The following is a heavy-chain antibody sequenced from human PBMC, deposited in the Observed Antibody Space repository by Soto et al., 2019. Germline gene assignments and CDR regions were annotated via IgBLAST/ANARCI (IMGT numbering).Heavy chain of an antibody. CDR3: AALYSSSRGLYYYMDV. CDR1: GYTFTSYG. V-gene: IGHV1-18*01. J-gene: IGHJ6*03. CDR2: IRAYNGNT. Sequence: ASVKVSCKASGYTFTSYGISWVRQAPGQGLEWMGWIRAYNGNTKYAQKLQGRVTMTTDTSTCTANMELRSLRHDDTAVYYCAALYSSSRGLYYYMDVWGKGTTVTVSS. D-gene: IGHD6-6*01.